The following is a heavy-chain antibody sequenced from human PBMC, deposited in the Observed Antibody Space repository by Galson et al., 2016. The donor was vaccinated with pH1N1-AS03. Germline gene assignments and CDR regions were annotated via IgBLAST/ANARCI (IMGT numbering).Heavy chain of an antibody. CDR3: VRGLTYHFGSGSVF. D-gene: IGHD3-10*01. CDR1: GGTLNNYA. J-gene: IGHJ4*02. V-gene: IGHV1-69*06. Sequence: SVKVSCKASGGTLNNYAVNWVRQAPGQGLEWMGGISHILGSANHAQKFQGRVTITADMFTNTAYMELSGLSAEDTAVYYCVRGLTYHFGSGSVFWGQGTLVTVSS. CDR2: ISHILGSA.